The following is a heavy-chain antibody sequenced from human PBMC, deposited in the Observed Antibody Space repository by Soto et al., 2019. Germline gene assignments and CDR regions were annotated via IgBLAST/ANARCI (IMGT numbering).Heavy chain of an antibody. D-gene: IGHD6-13*01. CDR1: GGSIGSYY. Sequence: QVQLQESGPGLVKPSETLSLTCTVSGGSIGSYYWSWIRQPPGKRLEWIGYIYNSGSTNYNPSLKSRVTIALDTPKIQFSLKLSSVTAADTAVYYCARVRRSSNRPDASDIWGQGTMVTVSP. CDR2: IYNSGST. CDR3: ARVRRSSNRPDASDI. J-gene: IGHJ3*02. V-gene: IGHV4-59*01.